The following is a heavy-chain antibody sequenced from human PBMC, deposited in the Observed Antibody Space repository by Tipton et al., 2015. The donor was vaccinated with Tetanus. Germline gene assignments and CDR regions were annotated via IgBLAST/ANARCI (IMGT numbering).Heavy chain of an antibody. V-gene: IGHV3-74*01. J-gene: IGHJ4*02. CDR2: ISGDGTTT. CDR3: TRGSHGPEY. CDR1: GFTFETYW. Sequence: AVSGFTFETYWMYWVRQAPGMGLMWASRISGDGTTTTYADSVMGRFTISRDNAKSTLFLQMNSLRAEDTAVYYCTRGSHGPEYWGQGTLVTVSS. D-gene: IGHD3-10*01.